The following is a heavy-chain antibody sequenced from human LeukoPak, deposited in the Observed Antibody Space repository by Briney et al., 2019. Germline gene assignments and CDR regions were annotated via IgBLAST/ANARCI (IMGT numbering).Heavy chain of an antibody. V-gene: IGHV3-9*01. D-gene: IGHD3-9*01. J-gene: IGHJ4*02. CDR2: ISWNSGSI. CDR1: GFTFDDYA. CDR3: AKDSYDILTGFDY. Sequence: GRSLRLSCAASGFTFDDYAMHWVRQAPGKGLEWVSGISWNSGSIGYADSMKGRFTISRDNAKSSLYLQMNSLRAEDTALYYCAKDSYDILTGFDYWGQGTLVTVSS.